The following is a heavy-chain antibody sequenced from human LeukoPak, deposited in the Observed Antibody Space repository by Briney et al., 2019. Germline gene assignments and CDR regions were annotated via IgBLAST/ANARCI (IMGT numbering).Heavy chain of an antibody. V-gene: IGHV4-59*01. CDR2: IYPNGST. CDR1: GGPIKFY. J-gene: IGHJ6*04. CDR3: ARDVRRALRFNNFYPYFGMDV. Sequence: SEALSLTCSVSGGPIKFYWSWIRQSPGKGLEWIGCIYPNGSTSYNSSLKSRVTISLDTSKKQVSLMLNSVTAADTAVYYCARDVRRALRFNNFYPYFGMDVWGKGTTVIVST. D-gene: IGHD3-3*01.